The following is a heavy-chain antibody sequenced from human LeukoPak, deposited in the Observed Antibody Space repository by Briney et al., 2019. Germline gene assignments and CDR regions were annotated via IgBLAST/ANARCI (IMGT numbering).Heavy chain of an antibody. CDR1: GGTFSSYA. D-gene: IGHD3-22*01. J-gene: IGHJ4*02. V-gene: IGHV1-69*05. Sequence: GASVKVSCKASGGTFSSYAISGVRQPPGKGLDRMGGIFPIFGTANYAQKFQGRVTITTDESTSTAYMELSSLRSEDTAVYYCARALYYYDSSGYYGLDYWGQGTLVTVSS. CDR2: IFPIFGTA. CDR3: ARALYYYDSSGYYGLDY.